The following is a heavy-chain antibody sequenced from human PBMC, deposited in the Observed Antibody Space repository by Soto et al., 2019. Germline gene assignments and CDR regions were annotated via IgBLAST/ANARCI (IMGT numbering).Heavy chain of an antibody. CDR3: ARGYRTDY. D-gene: IGHD3-16*02. V-gene: IGHV3-7*01. J-gene: IGHJ4*02. Sequence: QLVETGGDLVQPGGSLTLSCAATGFTFSSFWMSWVRQAPGKGLEWVANIKEDGSETNYVDSVTGRFTISRDNAKDSLYLEIHSLRAEDTAVYYCARGYRTDYWGLGTLVTVSS. CDR2: IKEDGSET. CDR1: GFTFSSFW.